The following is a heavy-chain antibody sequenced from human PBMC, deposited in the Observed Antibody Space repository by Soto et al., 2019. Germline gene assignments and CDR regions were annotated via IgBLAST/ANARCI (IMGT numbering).Heavy chain of an antibody. V-gene: IGHV4-34*01. Sequence: QVQLQQWGAGLLKPSETLSLTCAVYGGSFSAYWNWIRQPPGKGLEWIGESNHRGSTNYNPSLKSRVTISVDTSKNQFSLKLTSVTAAATAVYYCARASGGMDVWGQGTTVTVSS. CDR2: SNHRGST. CDR1: GGSFSAY. D-gene: IGHD6-19*01. CDR3: ARASGGMDV. J-gene: IGHJ6*02.